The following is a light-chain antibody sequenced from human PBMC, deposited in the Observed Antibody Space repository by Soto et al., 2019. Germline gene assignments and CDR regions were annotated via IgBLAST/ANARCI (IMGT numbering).Light chain of an antibody. CDR2: DVS. CDR1: SSDVGSYNY. V-gene: IGLV2-14*03. J-gene: IGLJ1*01. Sequence: QSVLTHPASVSGSPGQSITIFCTGTSSDVGSYNYVSWYQQHPGRAPKLMIYDVSSRPSGVSNRFSGSKSGNTASLTISGLQAEDEADYFCTSYTSSSTYVFGTGTKVTVL. CDR3: TSYTSSSTYV.